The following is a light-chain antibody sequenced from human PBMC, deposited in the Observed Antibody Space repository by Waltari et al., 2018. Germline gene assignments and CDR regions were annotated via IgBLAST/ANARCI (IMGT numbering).Light chain of an antibody. J-gene: IGKJ2*03. V-gene: IGKV4-1*01. Sequence: DIVMTQSPDSLAVSLGERATINCKSSQSVLYSSNNKNCLGWYQQKPGQPPKLLIYWASTRESGVPDRFSGSGSGTDFTLTNSSLQAEDVAVYYCQQYYSTPYSFGQGTKLEIK. CDR3: QQYYSTPYS. CDR2: WAS. CDR1: QSVLYSSNNKNC.